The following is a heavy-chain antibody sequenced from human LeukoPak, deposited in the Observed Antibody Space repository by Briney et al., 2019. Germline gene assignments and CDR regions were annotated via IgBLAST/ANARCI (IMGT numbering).Heavy chain of an antibody. J-gene: IGHJ4*02. CDR1: GGSISSYY. CDR2: IYYSGST. D-gene: IGHD3-22*01. V-gene: IGHV4-59*01. Sequence: PSETLSLTCTVSGGSISSYYWSWIRQPPGKGLEWIGYIYYSGSTNYNPSLKSRVTISVDTSKNQFSLKLSSVTAADTAVYYCARGQEQDDSSGYYYDYWGQGTLDTVSS. CDR3: ARGQEQDDSSGYYYDY.